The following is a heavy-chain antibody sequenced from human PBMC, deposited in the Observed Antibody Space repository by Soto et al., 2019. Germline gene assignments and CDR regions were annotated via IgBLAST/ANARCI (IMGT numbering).Heavy chain of an antibody. J-gene: IGHJ5*02. CDR1: EYTFTSYG. Sequence: QAQLVQSGTEVKKPGASVKVSCKASEYTFTSYGINWVRQATGQGLEWMGWMNPNSGYTDYAQKFQGRVTMTRNTSISTAYMELGSLTSEDTAVYYCARGGHGAFDPWGQGTLVTVSS. V-gene: IGHV1-8*01. CDR3: ARGGHGAFDP. CDR2: MNPNSGYT. D-gene: IGHD3-16*01.